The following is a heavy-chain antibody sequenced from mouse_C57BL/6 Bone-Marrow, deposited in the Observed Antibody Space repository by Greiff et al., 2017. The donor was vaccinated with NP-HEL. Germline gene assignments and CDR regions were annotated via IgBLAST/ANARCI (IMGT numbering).Heavy chain of an antibody. Sequence: VKLMESGAELVKPGASVKMSCKASGYTFTSYWITWVKQRPGQGLEWIGDIYPGSGSTNYNEKFKSKATLTVDTSSSTAYMQLSSLTSEDSAVYYCARYGSSGAYWGQGTLVTVSA. CDR3: ARYGSSGAY. CDR2: IYPGSGST. D-gene: IGHD1-1*01. V-gene: IGHV1-55*01. J-gene: IGHJ3*01. CDR1: GYTFTSYW.